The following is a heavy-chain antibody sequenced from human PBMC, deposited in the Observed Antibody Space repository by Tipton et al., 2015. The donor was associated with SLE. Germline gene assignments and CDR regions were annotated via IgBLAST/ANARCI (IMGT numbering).Heavy chain of an antibody. CDR1: GGSISSSGYY. CDR2: IYYGGNT. D-gene: IGHD3-22*01. Sequence: TLSLTCTVSGGSISSSGYYWGWIRQPPGKGLEWIGSIYYGGNTYYNPSLKSRVTISVDTSKNQFSLKLSSVTAADTAAYYCARRDYYNYSGFDYWGQGTLVTVSS. J-gene: IGHJ4*02. V-gene: IGHV4-39*01. CDR3: ARRDYYNYSGFDY.